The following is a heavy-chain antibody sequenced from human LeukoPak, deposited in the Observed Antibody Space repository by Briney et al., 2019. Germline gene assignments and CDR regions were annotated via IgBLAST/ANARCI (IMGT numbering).Heavy chain of an antibody. D-gene: IGHD1-26*01. CDR2: IIPIFGTA. CDR3: AIVGAITKRYYFDY. J-gene: IGHJ4*02. CDR1: GGTFSSYA. Sequence: SVKVSCKASGGTFSSYAISWVRQAPGQGLEWMGGIIPIFGTANYAQKFQGRVTITTDESTSTAYMELSSLRSEDTAVYYCAIVGAITKRYYFDYWGQGTLVTVSS. V-gene: IGHV1-69*05.